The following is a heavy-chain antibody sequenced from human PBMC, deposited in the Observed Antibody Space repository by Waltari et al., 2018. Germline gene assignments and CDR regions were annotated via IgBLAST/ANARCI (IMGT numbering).Heavy chain of an antibody. CDR2: TTYPKDYL. J-gene: IGHJ5*01. CDR1: GFTITTFG. CDR3: ARALTTPTDS. V-gene: IGHV3-21*02. D-gene: IGHD4-17*01. Sequence: EVLLVESGGGLVKPGGSLRLSCAASGFTITTFGMSWVRQAPGKGLEWVSTTTYPKDYLYYAGSVGGRFTVSMDNAKNSLHLQMNNLRAEDTGVYYCARALTTPTDSWGQGTLVTVSS.